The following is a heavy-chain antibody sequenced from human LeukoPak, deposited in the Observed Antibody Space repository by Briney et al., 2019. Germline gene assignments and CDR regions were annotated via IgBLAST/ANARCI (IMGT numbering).Heavy chain of an antibody. CDR1: GESFSGHY. V-gene: IGHV4-34*01. Sequence: PSETLSLTCAVYGESFSGHYWSWIRQPPGKGLEWIGEINHSGSSNYNPSLKSRVTVSADTSKYQCSLRLSSVTAADTAVYYCARGLNYAGSGYYFDSWGPGTLVTVSS. CDR2: INHSGSS. J-gene: IGHJ4*02. CDR3: ARGLNYAGSGYYFDS. D-gene: IGHD3-22*01.